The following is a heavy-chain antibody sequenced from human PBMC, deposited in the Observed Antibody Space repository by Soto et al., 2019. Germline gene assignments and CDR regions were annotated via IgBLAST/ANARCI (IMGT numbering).Heavy chain of an antibody. CDR3: ASTGDGHHDFLDY. Sequence: PGGSLRLSWAASGFTFSSYWMNWVRQAPGKGLEWVANINQDGNEDNLLDSVKGRFTISRDNAKNSLFLQMNSLRVDDTAVYYCASTGDGHHDFLDYWGQGALVTVSS. CDR2: INQDGNED. V-gene: IGHV3-7*01. D-gene: IGHD1-1*01. J-gene: IGHJ4*02. CDR1: GFTFSSYW.